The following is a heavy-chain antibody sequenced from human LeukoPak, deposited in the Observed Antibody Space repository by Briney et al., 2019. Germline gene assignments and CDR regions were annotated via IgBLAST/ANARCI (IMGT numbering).Heavy chain of an antibody. CDR2: IYYSGST. D-gene: IGHD3-10*01. CDR1: GGSISSGDYY. Sequence: SETLSLTCTVSGGSISSGDYYWSWIRQPPGKGLEWIGYIYYSGSTYYNPSLKSRVTISVDTSKNQFSLKLSSVTAADTAVYYCAREGRGDYGSGSYYNGGDFDYWGQGTLVTVSS. CDR3: AREGRGDYGSGSYYNGGDFDY. J-gene: IGHJ4*02. V-gene: IGHV4-30-4*01.